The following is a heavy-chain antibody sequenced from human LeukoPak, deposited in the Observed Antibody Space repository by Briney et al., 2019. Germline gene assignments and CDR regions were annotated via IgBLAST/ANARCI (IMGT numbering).Heavy chain of an antibody. V-gene: IGHV4-59*11. J-gene: IGHJ5*02. CDR2: IYYSGST. D-gene: IGHD3-3*01. CDR1: GGSISSHY. Sequence: PSETLSLTCTVSGGSISSHYWSWIRQPPGKGLEWIGSIYYSGSTYYNPSLKSRVTISVDTSKNQFSLKLSSVTAADTAVYYCARETDYDFWSGYYQRCWFDPWGQGTLVTVSS. CDR3: ARETDYDFWSGYYQRCWFDP.